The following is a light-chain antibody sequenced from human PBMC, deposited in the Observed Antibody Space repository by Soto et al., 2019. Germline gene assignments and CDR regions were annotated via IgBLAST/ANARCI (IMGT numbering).Light chain of an antibody. CDR2: DAS. CDR3: QQYGSSPWT. Sequence: SVLTQSPGTLSLSPWERAALSCGASQSVSSNYLAWYQQKPGLAPRLLIYDASRRATGIPDRFSGSGSGTDFILSISRLEPEDFAVYYCQQYGSSPWTFGQGTKVDIK. J-gene: IGKJ1*01. V-gene: IGKV3D-20*01. CDR1: QSVSSNY.